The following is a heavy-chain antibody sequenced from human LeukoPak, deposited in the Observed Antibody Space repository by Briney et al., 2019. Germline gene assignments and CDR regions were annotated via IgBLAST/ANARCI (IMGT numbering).Heavy chain of an antibody. Sequence: ASVKVSCKASGYTFTSCYMHWVRQAPGQGLEWMGIIKPSGSSTSYAQKFQGRITMTRDTSTSTVYMELSMPRSEDTAVYYWSRGSGYSSSWQSDYWGQGTLVTSPQ. J-gene: IGHJ4*02. CDR1: GYTFTSCY. CDR3: SRGSGYSSSWQSDY. D-gene: IGHD6-13*01. CDR2: IKPSGSST. V-gene: IGHV1-46*01.